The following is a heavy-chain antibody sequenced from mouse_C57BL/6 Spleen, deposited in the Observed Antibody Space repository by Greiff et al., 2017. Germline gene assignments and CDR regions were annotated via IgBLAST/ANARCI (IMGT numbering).Heavy chain of an antibody. CDR2: ISGGGGNT. CDR3: ARRYYYGSSVYAMDY. CDR1: GFTFSSYT. Sequence: EVQLVESGGGLVKPGGSLKLSCAASGFTFSSYTMSWVRQTPEKRLEWVATISGGGGNTYYPDSVKGRFTISRDNAKNTLYLQMSSLRSEDTALYYCARRYYYGSSVYAMDYWGQGTSVTVSS. D-gene: IGHD1-1*01. J-gene: IGHJ4*01. V-gene: IGHV5-9*01.